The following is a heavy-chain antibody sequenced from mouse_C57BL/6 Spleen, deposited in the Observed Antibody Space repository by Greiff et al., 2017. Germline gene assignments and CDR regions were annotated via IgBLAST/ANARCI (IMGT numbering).Heavy chain of an antibody. CDR2: INYDGSST. Sequence: EVHLVESEGGLVQPGSSMKLSCTASGFTFSDYYMAWVRQVPEKGLEWVANINYDGSSTYYLDSLKSRFIISRDNAKNILYLQMSSLKSEDTATYYCARERVYGNYEEWYFDVWGTGTTVTVSS. CDR3: ARERVYGNYEEWYFDV. CDR1: GFTFSDYY. V-gene: IGHV5-16*01. D-gene: IGHD2-1*01. J-gene: IGHJ1*03.